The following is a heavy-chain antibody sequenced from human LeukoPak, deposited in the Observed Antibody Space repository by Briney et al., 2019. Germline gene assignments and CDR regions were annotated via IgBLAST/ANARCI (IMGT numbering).Heavy chain of an antibody. CDR1: GGSISSYY. Sequence: PSETLSLTCTVSGGSISSYYWSWIRQPPGKGLEWIGYIYYSGSTNYNPSLKSRVTMSVDTSKNQFSLKLSSVTAADTAVYYCARDVIAAAGTADYWGQGTLVTVSS. CDR3: ARDVIAAAGTADY. CDR2: IYYSGST. V-gene: IGHV4-59*12. D-gene: IGHD6-13*01. J-gene: IGHJ4*02.